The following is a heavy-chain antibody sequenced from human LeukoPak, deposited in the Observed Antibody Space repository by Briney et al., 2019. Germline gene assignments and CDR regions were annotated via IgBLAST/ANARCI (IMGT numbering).Heavy chain of an antibody. CDR3: ARGVGLRLPADWFDP. J-gene: IGHJ5*02. Sequence: PSETLSLTCTVSGGSISSGGYYWSWIRQPPGKGLEWIGYMYHSESTYYNPSLKSRVTISVDRSKNQCSLKLSSVTAADTAVYYCARGVGLRLPADWFDPWGQGTLVTVSS. D-gene: IGHD3-3*01. V-gene: IGHV4-30-2*01. CDR2: MYHSEST. CDR1: GGSISSGGYY.